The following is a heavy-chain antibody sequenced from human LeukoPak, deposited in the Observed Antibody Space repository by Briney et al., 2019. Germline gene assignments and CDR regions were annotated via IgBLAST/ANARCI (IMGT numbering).Heavy chain of an antibody. CDR3: AREADGYNSDY. V-gene: IGHV3-53*01. Sequence: GGSLRLSCPAPGFTVSSNYMSWVRQAPGKGLEWVSVIYSGGSTYYADSVKGRFTISRDNSKNTLYLQMNSLRAEDTAVYYCAREADGYNSDYWGQGTLVTVSS. D-gene: IGHD5-24*01. J-gene: IGHJ4*02. CDR2: IYSGGST. CDR1: GFTVSSNY.